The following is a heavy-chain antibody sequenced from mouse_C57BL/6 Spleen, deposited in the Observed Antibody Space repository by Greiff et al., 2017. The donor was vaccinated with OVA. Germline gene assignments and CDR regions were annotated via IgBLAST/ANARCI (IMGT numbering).Heavy chain of an antibody. CDR1: GYTFTSYW. V-gene: IGHV1-59*01. CDR2: IDPSDSYT. J-gene: IGHJ4*01. Sequence: LQQPGAELVRPGTSVKLSCKASGYTFTSYWMHWVKQRPGQGLEWIGVIDPSDSYTNYNQKFKGKATLTVDTSSSTAYMQLSSLTSEDSAVYYCARSAGYDYAMDYWGQGTSVTVSS. CDR3: ARSAGYDYAMDY. D-gene: IGHD2-2*01.